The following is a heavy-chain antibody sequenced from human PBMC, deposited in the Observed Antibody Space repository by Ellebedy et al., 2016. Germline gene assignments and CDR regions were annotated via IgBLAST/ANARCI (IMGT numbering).Heavy chain of an antibody. D-gene: IGHD1-1*01. J-gene: IGHJ6*02. Sequence: GGSLRLXCKGSGYSFTSYWISWVRQMPGKGLEWMGRIDPSDSYTNYSPSFQGHVTISADKSISTAYLQWSSLKASDTAMYYCARQLAHYYYYGMDVWGQGTTVTVSS. CDR3: ARQLAHYYYYGMDV. CDR1: GYSFTSYW. CDR2: IDPSDSYT. V-gene: IGHV5-10-1*01.